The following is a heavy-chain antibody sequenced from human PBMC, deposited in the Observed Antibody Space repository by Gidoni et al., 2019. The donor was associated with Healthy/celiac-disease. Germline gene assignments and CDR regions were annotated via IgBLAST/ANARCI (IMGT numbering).Heavy chain of an antibody. D-gene: IGHD2-15*01. CDR1: GGTFSSYT. CDR3: ARVVVGVTGPH. V-gene: IGHV1-69*02. J-gene: IGHJ4*02. CDR2: IIPILGIA. Sequence: QVQLVQSGAEVKKPGSSVKVSCKASGGTFSSYTISWVRQAPGQGLEWMGRIIPILGIANYAQKFQGRVTITADKSTSTAYMELSSLRSEDTAVYYCARVVVGVTGPHWGQGTLVTVSS.